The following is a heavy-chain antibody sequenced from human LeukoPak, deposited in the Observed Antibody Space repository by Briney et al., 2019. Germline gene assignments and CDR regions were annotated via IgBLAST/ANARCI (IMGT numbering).Heavy chain of an antibody. V-gene: IGHV3-21*01. CDR2: ISSSSSYI. J-gene: IGHJ6*02. Sequence: GGSLRLSCAASGFTFSSYSMNWVRQAPGKGLEWVSSISSSSSYIYYADSVKGRFTISRDNAKNSLYLKMNSLRAEDTAVYYCARHPYIAVAGTYYYYGMDVWGQGTTVTVSS. CDR1: GFTFSSYS. D-gene: IGHD6-19*01. CDR3: ARHPYIAVAGTYYYYGMDV.